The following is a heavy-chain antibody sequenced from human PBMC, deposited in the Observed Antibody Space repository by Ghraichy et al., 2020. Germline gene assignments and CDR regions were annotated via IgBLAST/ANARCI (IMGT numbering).Heavy chain of an antibody. J-gene: IGHJ4*02. D-gene: IGHD5-24*01. V-gene: IGHV3-7*04. CDR3: ARAADGYH. CDR1: GFNFSSNW. CDR2: IRQDGSSK. Sequence: GESLNISCSASGFNFSSNWMSWVRQAPGKGLEWVANIRQDGSSKYYVESARGRFTISRDNAKSSLYLQMNSLRADDTGVYYCARAADGYHWGRGTLVTVTS.